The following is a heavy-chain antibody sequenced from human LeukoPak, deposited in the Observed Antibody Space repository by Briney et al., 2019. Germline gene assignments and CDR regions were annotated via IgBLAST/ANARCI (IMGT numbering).Heavy chain of an antibody. D-gene: IGHD5-18*01. Sequence: PSETLSLTCAVYGGSFSGYYWSWIRQPPGKGLEWIGEINHNGSTNYNPSLKSRVTISVDTSKNQFSLKLSSVTAADTAVYYCARTRGYSYGYNWFDPWGQGTLVTVSS. V-gene: IGHV4-34*01. CDR3: ARTRGYSYGYNWFDP. CDR2: INHNGST. CDR1: GGSFSGYY. J-gene: IGHJ5*02.